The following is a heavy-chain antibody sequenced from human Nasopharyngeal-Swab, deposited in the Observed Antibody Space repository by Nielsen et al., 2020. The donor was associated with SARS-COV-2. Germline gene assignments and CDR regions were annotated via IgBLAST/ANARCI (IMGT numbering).Heavy chain of an antibody. Sequence: SVTVSCQPSGYTFTGYYMLWVRQAPGQGLEWMGRINPNRGGTNYAQKFQGRVTMTRDTSISTAYMELSRLRSDDTAVYYCARSVAGTTHYYYYYGMDVWGQGTTVTVSS. CDR1: GYTFTGYY. D-gene: IGHD6-19*01. V-gene: IGHV1-2*06. J-gene: IGHJ6*02. CDR3: ARSVAGTTHYYYYYGMDV. CDR2: INPNRGGT.